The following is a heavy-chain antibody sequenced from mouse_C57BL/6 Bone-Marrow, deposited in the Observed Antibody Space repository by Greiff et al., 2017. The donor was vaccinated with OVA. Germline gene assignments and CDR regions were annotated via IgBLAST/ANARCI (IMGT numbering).Heavy chain of an antibody. J-gene: IGHJ3*01. D-gene: IGHD1-1*01. CDR1: GYAFSSSW. V-gene: IGHV1-82*01. Sequence: VQLQQSGPELVKPGASVKISCKASGYAFSSSWMNWVKQRPGKGLEWIGRIYPGDGDTNYNGKFKGKATLTADKSSSTAYMQLSSLTSEDSAVYFCARDYGSSYETWFAYWGQGTLVTVSA. CDR2: IYPGDGDT. CDR3: ARDYGSSYETWFAY.